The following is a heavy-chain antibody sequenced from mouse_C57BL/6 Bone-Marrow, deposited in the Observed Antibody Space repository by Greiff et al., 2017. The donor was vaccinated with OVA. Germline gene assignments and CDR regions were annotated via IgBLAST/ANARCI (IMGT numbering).Heavy chain of an antibody. CDR2: IDPSDSYT. CDR1: GYTFTSYW. J-gene: IGHJ3*01. V-gene: IGHV1-69*01. CDR3: AREGYYGSSPWFAY. D-gene: IGHD1-1*01. Sequence: QVQLQQPGAELVMPGASVKLSCKASGYTFTSYWMHWVKQRPGQGLEWIGEIDPSDSYTNYNQKFKGKSTLTVDKSSSTAYMQLSSLTSEDSAVYYCAREGYYGSSPWFAYWGQGTRVTVSA.